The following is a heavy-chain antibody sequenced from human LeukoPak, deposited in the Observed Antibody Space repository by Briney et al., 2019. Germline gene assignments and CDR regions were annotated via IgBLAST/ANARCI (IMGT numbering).Heavy chain of an antibody. V-gene: IGHV1-18*01. CDR2: INTYSGDT. CDR1: GYTFTHYG. CDR3: ARGIRSPLFDY. D-gene: IGHD3-16*01. Sequence: GASVKVSCKASGYTFTHYGITWVRQASGQGLAWMGWINTYSGDTKCAQKLQGRVTMTTDTSTSTAFMELRSLRSDDSAVYYCARGIRSPLFDYWGLGTLVTVSP. J-gene: IGHJ4*02.